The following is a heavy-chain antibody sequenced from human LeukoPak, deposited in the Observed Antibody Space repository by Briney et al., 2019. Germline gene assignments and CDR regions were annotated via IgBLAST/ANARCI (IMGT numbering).Heavy chain of an antibody. J-gene: IGHJ4*02. Sequence: PGGSLRLSCATSGFTFSSYGMHWVRQAPGKGLEWVSATSGSGGSTYYADSVKGRFTISRDDAKNLVFLQMNSLRVEDTAVYYCARDGVAGGFDYWGQGILVTVSS. D-gene: IGHD6-19*01. CDR3: ARDGVAGGFDY. CDR1: GFTFSSYG. CDR2: TSGSGGST. V-gene: IGHV3-21*01.